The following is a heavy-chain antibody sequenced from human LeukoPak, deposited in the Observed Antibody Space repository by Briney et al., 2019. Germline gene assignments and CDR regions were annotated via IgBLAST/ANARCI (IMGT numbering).Heavy chain of an antibody. CDR2: IQQDGGEK. Sequence: PGGSLRLSCAASGFTFSIYWMNWVRQAPGKGLEWVAHIQQDGGEKYYVDSVKGRFTISRDNAKKMLYLQMNSLRAEDTAVYYCARDPDSGGYSTFQLWGQGTLVTVSS. CDR3: ARDPDSGGYSTFQL. D-gene: IGHD3-22*01. V-gene: IGHV3-7*01. CDR1: GFTFSIYW. J-gene: IGHJ1*01.